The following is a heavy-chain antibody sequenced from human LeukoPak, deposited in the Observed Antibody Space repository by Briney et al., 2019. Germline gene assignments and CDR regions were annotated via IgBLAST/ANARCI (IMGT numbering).Heavy chain of an antibody. J-gene: IGHJ4*02. Sequence: PSETLSLTCTVSGGSISSYYWSWIRQPPGKGLEWIGYIYYSGSTNYNPSLKSRVTISVDTSKNQFSLKLSSVTAADTAVYYCAGYDGYGGKENFDYWGQGTLVTVSS. V-gene: IGHV4-59*01. CDR3: AGYDGYGGKENFDY. CDR1: GGSISSYY. D-gene: IGHD4-23*01. CDR2: IYYSGST.